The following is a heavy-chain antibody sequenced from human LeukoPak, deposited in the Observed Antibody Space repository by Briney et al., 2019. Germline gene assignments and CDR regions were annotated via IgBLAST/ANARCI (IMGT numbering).Heavy chain of an antibody. V-gene: IGHV3-30-3*01. CDR2: ISNDGSNK. J-gene: IGHJ1*01. Sequence: GGSLRLSCAASGFTFSSYAMHWVRQAPGKGLEWVAVISNDGSNKYYADSVKGRFTISGDNSKNTLYLQMNSLRAEDTAVYYCTRAASDCSSTSCFTRYFQHWGQGTLVTVSS. D-gene: IGHD2-2*01. CDR3: TRAASDCSSTSCFTRYFQH. CDR1: GFTFSSYA.